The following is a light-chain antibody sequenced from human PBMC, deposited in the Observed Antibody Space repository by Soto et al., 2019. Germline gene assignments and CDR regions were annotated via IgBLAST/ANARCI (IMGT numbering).Light chain of an antibody. CDR2: GAS. Sequence: EIVMTQSPATLSVSPGERATLSCRASQSISSSLVWYQQKPGQAPRLLMFGASTRATGIPARFSGSGSGTEFTLTVSSLQSEDFAICYCQQYSNWPPTFGQGTKVEIK. J-gene: IGKJ1*01. CDR3: QQYSNWPPT. CDR1: QSISSS. V-gene: IGKV3-15*01.